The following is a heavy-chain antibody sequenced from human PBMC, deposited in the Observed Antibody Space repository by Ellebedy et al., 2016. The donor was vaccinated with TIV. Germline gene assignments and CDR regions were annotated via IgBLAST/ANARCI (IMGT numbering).Heavy chain of an antibody. CDR2: VNEDGSEE. J-gene: IGHJ4*02. CDR3: ARSRSSWYF. CDR1: GFTFSSYW. V-gene: IGHV3-7*01. D-gene: IGHD6-13*01. Sequence: PGGSLRLSCEASGFTFSSYWMSWVRLAPGKGLEWVANVNEDGSEEHYVDSVKGRFTISRDNDKNSLYLHMDSLRAEDTAIYYCARSRSSWYFWGQGTLVTVSS.